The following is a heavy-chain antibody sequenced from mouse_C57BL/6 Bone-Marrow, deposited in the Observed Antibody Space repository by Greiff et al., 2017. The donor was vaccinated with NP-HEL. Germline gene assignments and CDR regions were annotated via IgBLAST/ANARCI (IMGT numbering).Heavy chain of an antibody. J-gene: IGHJ1*03. Sequence: EVQLMESGGGLVKPGGSLKLSCAASGFTFSSYAMSWVRQTPEKRLEWVATISDGGSYTYYPDNVKGRFTISRDNAKNNLYLQMSHLKSEDTAMYYCARVGALWLRHWYFDVWGTGTTVTVSS. V-gene: IGHV5-4*01. CDR1: GFTFSSYA. CDR3: ARVGALWLRHWYFDV. CDR2: ISDGGSYT. D-gene: IGHD2-2*01.